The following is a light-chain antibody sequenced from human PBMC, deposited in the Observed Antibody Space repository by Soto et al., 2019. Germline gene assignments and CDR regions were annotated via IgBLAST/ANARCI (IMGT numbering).Light chain of an antibody. J-gene: IGLJ1*01. CDR1: NVGSKS. V-gene: IGLV3-21*02. CDR3: QVWDTTSDQGV. Sequence: SYELTQPPSVSVAPAQTATVTCGGNNVGSKSVHWYQQKPGQAPVLVVYDDSDRPSGIPERFSGSNSGNTATLTISRVEAGDEADYYCQVWDTTSDQGVFGTGTKVTVL. CDR2: DDS.